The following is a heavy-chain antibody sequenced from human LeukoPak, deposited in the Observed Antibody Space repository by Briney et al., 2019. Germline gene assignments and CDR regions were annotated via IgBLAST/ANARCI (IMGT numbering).Heavy chain of an antibody. D-gene: IGHD2-15*01. J-gene: IGHJ3*02. Sequence: SETLSLTCAVYGGSFSGYYWSWIRQPPGKGLEWIGEINHSGSTNYNPSLKSRVTVSVDTSKNQFSLKLSSVTAADTAVYYCASPNCSGGSCYSEAFDIWGQGTMVTVSS. CDR1: GGSFSGYY. CDR3: ASPNCSGGSCYSEAFDI. CDR2: INHSGST. V-gene: IGHV4-34*01.